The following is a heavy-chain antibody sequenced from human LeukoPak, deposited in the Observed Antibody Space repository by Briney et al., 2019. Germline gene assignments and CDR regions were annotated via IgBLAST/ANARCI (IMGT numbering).Heavy chain of an antibody. J-gene: IGHJ4*02. CDR2: INHSGST. D-gene: IGHD6-6*01. CDR1: GGSFSGYY. Sequence: SETLSLTCAVYGGSFSGYYWSWIRQPPGKGLEWIGEINHSGSTNYNPSFKSRVTISVDTSKNQFSLKLSSVTAADTAVYYCAREEYSSSPGYFDYWGQGTLVTVSS. CDR3: AREEYSSSPGYFDY. V-gene: IGHV4-34*01.